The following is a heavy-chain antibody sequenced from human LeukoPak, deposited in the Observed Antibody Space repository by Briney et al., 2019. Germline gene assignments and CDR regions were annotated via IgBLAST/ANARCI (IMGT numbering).Heavy chain of an antibody. J-gene: IGHJ6*03. CDR3: AKGSGVAAYYYYMDV. D-gene: IGHD6-19*01. CDR1: GVTFDDYA. CDR2: ISWNSGSI. Sequence: GGSLRLSCAASGVTFDDYAMHWVRQAPGKGLEWGSGISWNSGSIGYADSVKGRFTISRDNAKNSLYLQMNSLRAEDTALYYCAKGSGVAAYYYYMDVWGKGTTVTISS. V-gene: IGHV3-9*01.